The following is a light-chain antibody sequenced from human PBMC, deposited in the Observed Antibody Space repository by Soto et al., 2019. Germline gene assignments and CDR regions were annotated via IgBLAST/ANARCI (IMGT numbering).Light chain of an antibody. CDR3: QQYNNWPVA. CDR1: QSVSSK. CDR2: GAS. V-gene: IGKV3-15*01. Sequence: EIVMTQSPATLSVSPGERATLSCRASQSVSSKLAWYQQKPGQAPRLLIYGASTRATGIPARFSGSGSGTDFTLTISSLQSEDFAVYYCQQYNNWPVAFGQGTKVEIK. J-gene: IGKJ1*01.